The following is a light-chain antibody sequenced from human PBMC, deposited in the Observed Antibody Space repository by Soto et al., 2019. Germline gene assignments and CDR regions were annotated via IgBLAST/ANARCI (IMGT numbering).Light chain of an antibody. CDR2: EVS. CDR3: SSYAGSNIL. Sequence: QSVLTQPPSASGSPGQSGTISCTGTSSDVGGYNYVSWYQQHPGKAPKLMIYEVSKRPSGVPDRFSGSKSGNTASLTVSGLQAEDEADYYCSSYAGSNILFGGGTKLTVL. CDR1: SSDVGGYNY. J-gene: IGLJ2*01. V-gene: IGLV2-8*01.